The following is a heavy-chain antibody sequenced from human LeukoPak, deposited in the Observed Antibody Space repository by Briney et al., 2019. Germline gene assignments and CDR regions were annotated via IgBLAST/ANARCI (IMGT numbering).Heavy chain of an antibody. CDR3: ARDRSSSSYDY. V-gene: IGHV3-30-3*01. CDR2: ISYDGSNK. Sequence: GGSLRLSCAASGFTFSSYAMHWVRQAPGKGLEWMAVISYDGSNKYYADSVKGRFTISRDNSKNTLYLQMNSLRAEDTAVYYCARDRSSSSYDYWGQGTLVTVSS. D-gene: IGHD6-6*01. J-gene: IGHJ4*02. CDR1: GFTFSSYA.